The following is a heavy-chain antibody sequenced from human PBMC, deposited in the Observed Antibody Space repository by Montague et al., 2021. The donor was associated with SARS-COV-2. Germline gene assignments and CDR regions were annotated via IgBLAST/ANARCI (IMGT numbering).Heavy chain of an antibody. CDR3: ARPGSVSGWFYFDD. CDR2: LSSSGST. D-gene: IGHD6-19*01. Sequence: SETLSLTCIVSGESIDRDTYYWGWIRQSPGKGLEWIGSLSSSGSTYYNPSLRSRVTISMDTSKNHFSLKVNSVTATDTAVYFCARPGSVSGWFYFDDWGQGQLVTVSS. J-gene: IGHJ4*03. V-gene: IGHV4-39*02. CDR1: GESIDRDTYY.